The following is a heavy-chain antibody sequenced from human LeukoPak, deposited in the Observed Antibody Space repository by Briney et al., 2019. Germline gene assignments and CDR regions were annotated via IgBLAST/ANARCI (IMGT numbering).Heavy chain of an antibody. D-gene: IGHD5-24*01. CDR2: INPNSGGT. CDR3: TRDLVKRWPMGY. Sequence: ASVKVSCKASGYTFTGYYMHWVRQAPGQGLEWMGWINPNSGGTNYAQKFQGRVTMTRDTSISTAYMELSRLRSDDTAVYYCTRDLVKRWPMGYWGQGTLVTVSS. V-gene: IGHV1-2*02. J-gene: IGHJ4*02. CDR1: GYTFTGYY.